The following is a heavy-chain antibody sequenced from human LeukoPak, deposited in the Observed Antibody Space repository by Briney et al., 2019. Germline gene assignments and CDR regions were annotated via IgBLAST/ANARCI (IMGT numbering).Heavy chain of an antibody. CDR3: ARDKGMGPVDY. CDR2: IYYSGST. Sequence: PSETLSLTCTVSGGSISSGDYYWSWIRQPPGKGLEWIGYIYYSGSTYYNPSLKSRVTISVDTSKNQFSLKLSSVTAADTAVYYCARDKGMGPVDYWGQGTLVTVSS. J-gene: IGHJ4*02. V-gene: IGHV4-30-4*01. CDR1: GGSISSGDYY. D-gene: IGHD3-10*01.